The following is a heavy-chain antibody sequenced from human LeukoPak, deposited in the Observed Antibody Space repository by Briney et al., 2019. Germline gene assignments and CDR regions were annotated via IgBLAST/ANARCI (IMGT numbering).Heavy chain of an antibody. CDR1: GFTFSNYA. CDR3: AKVRPSAWYYFDY. D-gene: IGHD6-19*01. Sequence: PGGSLRLSCEASGFTFSNYAMNWVRQAPGKGLKWVSGISDSGGSTYYADSVKGRFTISRDNSKNTLYLQMNSLRAEDTAVYYCAKVRPSAWYYFDYWGQGSLITVSS. CDR2: ISDSGGST. V-gene: IGHV3-23*01. J-gene: IGHJ4*02.